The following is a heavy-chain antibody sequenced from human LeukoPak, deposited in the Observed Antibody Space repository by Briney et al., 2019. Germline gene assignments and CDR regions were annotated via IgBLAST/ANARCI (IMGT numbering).Heavy chain of an antibody. CDR3: ARETGDLEWFPNPQTFDY. CDR1: GFTFSSYG. V-gene: IGHV3-30*02. D-gene: IGHD3-3*01. J-gene: IGHJ4*02. Sequence: GGSLRLSCAASGFTFSSYGMHWVRQAPGKGLEWVAFIRYDGSNKYYADSVKGRFTISRDNSKNTLYLQMNSLRAEDTAVYYCARETGDLEWFPNPQTFDYWGQGTLVTVSS. CDR2: IRYDGSNK.